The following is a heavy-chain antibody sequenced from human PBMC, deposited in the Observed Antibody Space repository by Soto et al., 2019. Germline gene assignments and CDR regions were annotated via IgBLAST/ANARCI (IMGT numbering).Heavy chain of an antibody. CDR1: GYTFTGYY. J-gene: IGHJ6*02. Sequence: QVQLVQSGAEVKKPGASVKVSCKASGYTFTGYYMHCVRQAPGHGLEWMGWINPHSGGTNYAQKFQGWVTMTRDTSISTAYMELSRLRSDDTAVYYCARVLGYCSGGSCYNKGYGMDVWGQGTTVTVSS. CDR3: ARVLGYCSGGSCYNKGYGMDV. D-gene: IGHD2-15*01. V-gene: IGHV1-2*04. CDR2: INPHSGGT.